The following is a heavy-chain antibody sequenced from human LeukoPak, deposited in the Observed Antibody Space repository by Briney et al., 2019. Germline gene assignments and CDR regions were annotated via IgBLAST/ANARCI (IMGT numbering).Heavy chain of an antibody. CDR1: GGSISSGGYY. J-gene: IGHJ2*01. D-gene: IGHD3-22*01. V-gene: IGHV4-31*03. Sequence: NSSETLSLTCTVSGGSISSGGYYWSWIRQHPGKGLEWIGYIYYSGSTYYNPSLKSRVTISVDTSKNQFSLKLSSVTAADTAVYYCARGVDSSGYYYDWYFDLWGRGTLVTVSS. CDR3: ARGVDSSGYYYDWYFDL. CDR2: IYYSGST.